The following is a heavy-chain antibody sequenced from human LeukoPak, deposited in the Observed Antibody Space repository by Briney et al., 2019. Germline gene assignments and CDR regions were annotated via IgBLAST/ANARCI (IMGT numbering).Heavy chain of an antibody. CDR3: ARDGTTNRYNWFDS. J-gene: IGHJ5*01. CDR1: GFGLSSFQ. V-gene: IGHV3-48*03. Sequence: GGSLRLSCAASGFGLSSFQMNWVRQAPGKGLEWISYISDSGTTEYYADSVKGRFTISRDNAKNSLYLQMNSLTGEDTALYYCARDGTTNRYNWFDSWGQGTLVTVSS. D-gene: IGHD2-8*01. CDR2: ISDSGTTE.